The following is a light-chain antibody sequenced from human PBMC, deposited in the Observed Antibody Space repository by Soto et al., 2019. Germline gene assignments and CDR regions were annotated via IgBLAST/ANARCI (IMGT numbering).Light chain of an antibody. CDR1: QNINSY. J-gene: IGKJ4*01. Sequence: DIQMTQSPSSLSASVGDRVTIICRASQNINSYLAWFQQKPGKAPKSLIYDATSLQSGAPSRFSGSGSGTDFSLTISSLQPEDAATYYGQQYERYNPSFGGGTKLEI. V-gene: IGKV1-16*01. CDR3: QQYERYNPS. CDR2: DAT.